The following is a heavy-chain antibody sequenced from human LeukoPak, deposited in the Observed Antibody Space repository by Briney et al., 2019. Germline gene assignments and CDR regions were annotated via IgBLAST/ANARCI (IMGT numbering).Heavy chain of an antibody. J-gene: IGHJ3*02. Sequence: GGSLRLSCAASGFTFDDYGMSWVRQAPGKGLEWVSGINWNGGSTGYADSVKGRFTISRDNAKNSLYLQMNSLRAEDTALYYCARMYDFWSGSVAGAFDIWGQGTMVTVS. V-gene: IGHV3-20*04. D-gene: IGHD3-3*01. CDR1: GFTFDDYG. CDR2: INWNGGST. CDR3: ARMYDFWSGSVAGAFDI.